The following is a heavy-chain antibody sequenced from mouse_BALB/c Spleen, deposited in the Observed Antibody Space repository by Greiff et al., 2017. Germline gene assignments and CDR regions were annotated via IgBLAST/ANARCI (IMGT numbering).Heavy chain of an antibody. CDR3: ARRGSYDYDWFAY. V-gene: IGHV3-2*02. D-gene: IGHD2-4*01. J-gene: IGHJ3*01. CDR1: GYSITSDYA. CDR2: ISYSGST. Sequence: EVKVEESGPGLVKPSQSLSLTCTVTGYSITSDYAWHWIRQFPGNKLEWMGYISYSGSTSYNPSLKSRISITRDTYKNQFFLQLNSVTTEDTATYYCARRGSYDYDWFAYWGQGTLVTVSA.